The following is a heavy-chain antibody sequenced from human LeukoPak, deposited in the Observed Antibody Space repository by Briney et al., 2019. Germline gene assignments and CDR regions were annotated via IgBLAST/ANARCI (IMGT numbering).Heavy chain of an antibody. J-gene: IGHJ4*02. V-gene: IGHV3-7*01. CDR1: GFTFSSYW. Sequence: TGGSLRLSCAASGFTFSSYWMSWVRQAPGKGLEWVANIKQDGSEKYYVDSVKGRFTISRDNAKNSLYLQMNSLRAEDTAVYYCARVAPQSGELFPPFDYWGQGTLVTASS. CDR2: IKQDGSEK. CDR3: ARVAPQSGELFPPFDY. D-gene: IGHD3-10*01.